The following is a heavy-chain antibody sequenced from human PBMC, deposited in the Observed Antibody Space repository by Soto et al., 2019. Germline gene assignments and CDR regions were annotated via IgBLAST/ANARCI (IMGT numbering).Heavy chain of an antibody. CDR1: GFSFSTSW. CDR3: ATNNNYTFEY. D-gene: IGHD3-10*01. J-gene: IGHJ4*02. V-gene: IGHV3-7*01. CDR2: IKPDGSAK. Sequence: GGSLRLSCAASGFSFSTSWMTWIRQAPGKGLEWVAQIKPDGSAKTYVDSMKGRFTISRDNSRNSLYLQLDSLSVEDTALYYCATNNNYTFEYWGQGALVTSPQ.